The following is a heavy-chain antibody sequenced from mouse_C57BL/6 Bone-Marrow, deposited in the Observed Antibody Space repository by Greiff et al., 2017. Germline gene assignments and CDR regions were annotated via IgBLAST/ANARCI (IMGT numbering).Heavy chain of an antibody. V-gene: IGHV1-55*01. D-gene: IGHD1-1*01. CDR2: IYPGSGST. CDR1: GYTFTSYW. J-gene: IGHJ4*01. CDR3: ARVHYGSSYNYAMDY. Sequence: QVQLQQPGAELVKPGASVKMSCKASGYTFTSYWITWVKQRPGQGLEWIGDIYPGSGSTNYNEKFKSKATLTVDTSSSTAYMQLSSLTSEDSAVYYCARVHYGSSYNYAMDYWGQGTSVTVSS.